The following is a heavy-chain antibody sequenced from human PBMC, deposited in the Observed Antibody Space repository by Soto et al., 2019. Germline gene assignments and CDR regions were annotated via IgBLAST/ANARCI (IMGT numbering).Heavy chain of an antibody. D-gene: IGHD3-3*01. Sequence: GESSETLSLTCNVSGGSISHYYWNWIRQTPGKGLEWIGCIHYSGSTNYNPSLKSRVTISVDTSKNQFSLKLSSVTAADTAVYYCARHTSIFIDYWGQGTLVTVSS. CDR2: IHYSGST. J-gene: IGHJ4*02. V-gene: IGHV4-59*08. CDR3: ARHTSIFIDY. CDR1: GGSISHYY.